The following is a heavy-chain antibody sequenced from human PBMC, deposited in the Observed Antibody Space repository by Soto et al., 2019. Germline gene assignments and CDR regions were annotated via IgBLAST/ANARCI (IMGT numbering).Heavy chain of an antibody. CDR1: GGSISSYY. J-gene: IGHJ6*03. D-gene: IGHD3-16*02. Sequence: QVQLQESGPGLVKPSETLSLTSTVSGGSISSYYWSWIRQPPGKGLEWIGYIYYSGSTNYNPSLKSRVTVSVDTSKNQFSLKLSSVTAADTAVYYCARTRRLSKYYYYYMDVWGKGTTVTVSS. V-gene: IGHV4-59*08. CDR3: ARTRRLSKYYYYYMDV. CDR2: IYYSGST.